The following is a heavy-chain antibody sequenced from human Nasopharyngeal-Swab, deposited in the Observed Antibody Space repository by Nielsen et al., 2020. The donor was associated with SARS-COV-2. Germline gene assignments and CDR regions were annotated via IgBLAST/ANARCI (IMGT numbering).Heavy chain of an antibody. J-gene: IGHJ4*02. CDR2: IYYSGRT. D-gene: IGHD3-3*01. V-gene: IGHV4-31*03. CDR3: ARELSSITIFGVVTRYFDY. CDR1: GGSISSGFYY. Sequence: SETLSLTCTVSGGSISSGFYYWSWIRQHPGKGLEWIGYIYYSGRTYYNPSLKSRVNISVDTSKNQFSLKLSSVTAADTAVYYCARELSSITIFGVVTRYFDYWGQGTLVTVSS.